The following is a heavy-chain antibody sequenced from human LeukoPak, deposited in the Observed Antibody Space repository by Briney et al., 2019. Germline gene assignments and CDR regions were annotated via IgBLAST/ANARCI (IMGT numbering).Heavy chain of an antibody. CDR1: GFTVSDYT. CDR3: ARANSSSWHNSEY. J-gene: IGHJ4*02. D-gene: IGHD6-13*01. V-gene: IGHV3-30*04. Sequence: GGSLRLSCAASGFTVSDYTMHWVRQAPGRGLEWLAVISYDGSQKYHADSVKGRLTISRDNSANTVSLQMSSLRVEDTAVFYCARANSSSWHNSEYWGQGTLVTVSS. CDR2: ISYDGSQK.